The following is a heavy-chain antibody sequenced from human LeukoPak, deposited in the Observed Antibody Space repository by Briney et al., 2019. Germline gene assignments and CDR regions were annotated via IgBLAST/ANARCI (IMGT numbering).Heavy chain of an antibody. Sequence: SETLSLTCTVSGGSIISYYWSWIRQPAGKGLEWIGRIYTSGSTNYNPSLKSRVTMSVDTSKNQFSLKLSSVTAADTAVYYCAREMRVVPAASYGMDVWGQGTTVTVSS. D-gene: IGHD2-2*01. CDR3: AREMRVVPAASYGMDV. J-gene: IGHJ6*02. CDR2: IYTSGST. V-gene: IGHV4-4*07. CDR1: GGSIISYY.